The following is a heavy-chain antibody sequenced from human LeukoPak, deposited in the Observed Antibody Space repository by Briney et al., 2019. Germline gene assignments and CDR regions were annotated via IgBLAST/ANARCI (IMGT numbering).Heavy chain of an antibody. D-gene: IGHD6-19*01. CDR2: INHSGST. J-gene: IGHJ5*02. Sequence: PSETLSLTCAVYGGSFSGYYWSWIRQPPGKGLEWIGEINHSGSTNYNPSLKSRVTMSVDTSKNQFSLKLSSVTAADTAVYYCARDRVAVAGSWFDPWGQGTLVTVSS. CDR3: ARDRVAVAGSWFDP. V-gene: IGHV4-34*01. CDR1: GGSFSGYY.